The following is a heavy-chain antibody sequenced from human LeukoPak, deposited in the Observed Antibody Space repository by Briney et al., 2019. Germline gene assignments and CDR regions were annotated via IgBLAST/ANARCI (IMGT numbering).Heavy chain of an antibody. Sequence: ASVKVSCKASGYTFTSYGISWVRQAPGQGLEWMGWISAYNGNTNYAQKLQGRVTMTTDTSTSTAYMELRSLRSDDTAVYYCARRSTIFGVVTPFDAFDIWGQGTMVTVSS. J-gene: IGHJ3*02. CDR3: ARRSTIFGVVTPFDAFDI. CDR1: GYTFTSYG. D-gene: IGHD3-3*01. CDR2: ISAYNGNT. V-gene: IGHV1-18*01.